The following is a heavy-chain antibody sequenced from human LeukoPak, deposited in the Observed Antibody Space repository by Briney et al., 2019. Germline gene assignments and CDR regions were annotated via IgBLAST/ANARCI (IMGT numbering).Heavy chain of an antibody. CDR3: ARYSSSWYNRNNWFDP. J-gene: IGHJ5*02. V-gene: IGHV4-39*01. Sequence: SETLSLTCTVSGGSISSSSYYWGWIRQPPGKGLEWIGSIYYSGSTYYNPSLKSRVTISVDTSKNQFSLKLSSVTAADTAVYYCARYSSSWYNRNNWFDPWGQGTLVTVSS. D-gene: IGHD6-13*01. CDR2: IYYSGST. CDR1: GGSISSSSYY.